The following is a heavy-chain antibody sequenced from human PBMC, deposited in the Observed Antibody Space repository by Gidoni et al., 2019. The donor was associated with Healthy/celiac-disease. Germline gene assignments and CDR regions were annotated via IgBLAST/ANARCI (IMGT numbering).Heavy chain of an antibody. CDR3: ARDGGYGSGSYYIGY. D-gene: IGHD3-10*01. Sequence: QVQLVQSGAEVKKPGSSVKVSCKASGGTFSSYTISWVRQAPGQGLEWMGSIIPIIGIANYAQKFQGRVMITADKSTSTAYMERSSLRSEDTAVYYCARDGGYGSGSYYIGYWGQGTLVTVSS. J-gene: IGHJ4*02. CDR2: IIPIIGIA. V-gene: IGHV1-69*08. CDR1: GGTFSSYT.